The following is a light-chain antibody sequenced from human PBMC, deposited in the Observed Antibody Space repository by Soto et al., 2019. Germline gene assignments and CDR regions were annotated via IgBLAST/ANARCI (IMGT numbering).Light chain of an antibody. CDR1: SSNIGAGYD. CDR3: QSYDSSLSGNVV. Sequence: HSVLTQPPSVSGAPGQRVTISCTGSSSNIGAGYDVHWYQQLPGTAPKLLIYGNSNRPSGVPDRFSGSKSGTSASLAITGLQAEDEADYYCQSYDSSLSGNVVFGGGTQLTVL. J-gene: IGLJ2*01. V-gene: IGLV1-40*01. CDR2: GNS.